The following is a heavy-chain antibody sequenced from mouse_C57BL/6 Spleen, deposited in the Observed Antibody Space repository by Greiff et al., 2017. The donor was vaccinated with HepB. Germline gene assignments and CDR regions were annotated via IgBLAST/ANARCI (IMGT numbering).Heavy chain of an antibody. Sequence: QVQLKQSGPGLVQPSQSLSITCTVSGFSLTSYGVHWVRQSPGKGLEWLGVIWSGGSTDYNAAFISRLSISKDNSKSQVFFKMNSLQADDTAIYYCARIFGSPLDYWGQGTTLTVSS. J-gene: IGHJ2*01. CDR1: GFSLTSYG. CDR3: ARIFGSPLDY. V-gene: IGHV2-2*01. CDR2: IWSGGST. D-gene: IGHD1-1*01.